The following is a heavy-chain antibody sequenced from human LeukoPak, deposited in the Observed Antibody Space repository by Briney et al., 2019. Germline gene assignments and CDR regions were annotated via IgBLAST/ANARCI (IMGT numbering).Heavy chain of an antibody. J-gene: IGHJ5*02. V-gene: IGHV4-34*01. D-gene: IGHD3-22*01. CDR1: GGSFSGYY. CDR3: ARGKVAYYDSSGYRWFDP. CDR2: INHSGST. Sequence: KPSETLSLTCAVYGGSFSGYYWSWTRQPPGKGLEWIGEINHSGSTNYNPSLKSRVTISVDTSKNQFSLKLSSVTAADTAVYYCARGKVAYYDSSGYRWFDPWGQGTLVTVSS.